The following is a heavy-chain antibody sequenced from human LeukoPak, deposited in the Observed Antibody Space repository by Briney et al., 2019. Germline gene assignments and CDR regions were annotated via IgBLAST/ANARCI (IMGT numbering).Heavy chain of an antibody. CDR3: AKVSKLRLLERWGPPYWIAP. CDR2: ISGSGGST. J-gene: IGHJ5*02. CDR1: GFTFSSYA. V-gene: IGHV3-23*01. Sequence: GGSLRLSCAASGFTFSSYAMSWVRQAPGKGLEWVSAISGSGGSTYYADSVKGRFTISRDNSKNTLYLQMNSLRAEDTGIYYCAKVSKLRLLERWGPPYWIAPWSQGRLVTVSS. D-gene: IGHD3-3*01.